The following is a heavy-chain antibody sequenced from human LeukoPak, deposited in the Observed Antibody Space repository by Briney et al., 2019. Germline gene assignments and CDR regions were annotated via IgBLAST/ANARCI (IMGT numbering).Heavy chain of an antibody. CDR2: ISYDGSNK. J-gene: IGHJ4*02. V-gene: IGHV3-30*18. D-gene: IGHD6-13*01. Sequence: GGSLRLSCAASGFTFSSYGMHWVRQAPGKGLEWVAVISYDGSNKYYADSVKGRFTISRDNSKNTLYLQMNSLRAEDTAVYYCAKSQIAAAGPTGDYWGQGTLVTVSS. CDR3: AKSQIAAAGPTGDY. CDR1: GFTFSSYG.